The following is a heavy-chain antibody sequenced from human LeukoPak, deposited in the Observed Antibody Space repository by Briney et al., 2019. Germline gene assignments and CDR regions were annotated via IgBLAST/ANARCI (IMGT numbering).Heavy chain of an antibody. V-gene: IGHV1-46*01. J-gene: IGHJ4*02. CDR3: ARAANYLDSSGMGAPFDY. D-gene: IGHD3-22*01. CDR2: INPSAGNT. CDR1: GYTLTSYY. Sequence: ASVKVSCKASGYTLTSYYMHWVRQAPGQGLEWMAMINPSAGNTSFAQRFQGRVSMTRDRSTSTVDMDLSSLRSEDTAVYYCARAANYLDSSGMGAPFDYWGQGTLVTVSS.